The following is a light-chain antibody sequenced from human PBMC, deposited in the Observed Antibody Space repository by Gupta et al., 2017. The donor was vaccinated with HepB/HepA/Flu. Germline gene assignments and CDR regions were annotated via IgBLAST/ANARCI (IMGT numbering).Light chain of an antibody. J-gene: IGLJ2*01. CDR1: SLRNYY. CDR2: GNN. V-gene: IGLV3-19*01. Sequence: SSELTQDPPVSVALGQTVRITSQGDSLRNYYASWFQQKPGQAPKLVLYGNNIRPSGIPDRLSGYNSGNTASLTIAGTQAEDEADYYCNCRDSSGNVVVGGGTRLTVL. CDR3: NCRDSSGNVV.